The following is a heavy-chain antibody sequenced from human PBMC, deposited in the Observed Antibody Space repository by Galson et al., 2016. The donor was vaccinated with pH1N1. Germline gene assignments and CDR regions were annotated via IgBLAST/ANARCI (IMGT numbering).Heavy chain of an antibody. CDR2: VNPGGSTI. CDR3: ARQYDFGDYRGNAFDI. CDR1: GYRFTSYW. J-gene: IGHJ3*02. D-gene: IGHD4-17*01. V-gene: IGHV5-51*03. Sequence: QSGAEVTKPGESLKISCKASGYRFTSYWIAWVRQVPGKGLEWVGVVNPGGSTIRYGPPFQGQVTISSDKSINTAYPQWISLKASDTATYYCARQYDFGDYRGNAFDIWGQGTMVIVSS.